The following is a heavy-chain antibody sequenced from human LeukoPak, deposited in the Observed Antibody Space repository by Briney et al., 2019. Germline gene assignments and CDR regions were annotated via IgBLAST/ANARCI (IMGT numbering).Heavy chain of an antibody. V-gene: IGHV3-9*01. CDR2: ISWNSDSK. Sequence: ALRLSCAASGFIFDDYSMHWVRQAPEKGLEWVSGISWNSDSKDYADSVKGRFTISRDNSKNTLYLQLSSLRPDDTAVYYCAKGAPSSSSIFDFWGPGTLVTVSS. CDR1: GFIFDDYS. D-gene: IGHD6-6*01. J-gene: IGHJ4*02. CDR3: AKGAPSSSSIFDF.